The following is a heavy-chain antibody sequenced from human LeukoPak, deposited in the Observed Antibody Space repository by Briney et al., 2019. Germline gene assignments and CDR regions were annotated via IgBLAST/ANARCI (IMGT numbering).Heavy chain of an antibody. CDR2: VNPNSGGT. CDR3: TRALGSDS. D-gene: IGHD1-26*01. V-gene: IGHV1-2*02. CDR1: GYTFTDYY. J-gene: IGHJ4*02. Sequence: ASVKVSCKASGYTFTDYYMNWVRQAPGQGREWMGWVNPNSGGTNYAQKFQGRVTMTRDTSISTAYMELSSLRSDDTAMYYCTRALGSDSWGQGTLVTVSS.